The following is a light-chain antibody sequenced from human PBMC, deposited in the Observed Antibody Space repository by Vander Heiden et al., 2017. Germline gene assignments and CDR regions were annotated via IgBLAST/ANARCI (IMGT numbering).Light chain of an antibody. CDR1: QSLSSRY. CDR2: GAS. V-gene: IGKV3-20*01. Sequence: EIVLTQSPGTLPVSPGERATLPRRASQSLSSRYLAWYQQNPGQAPSLLIYGASSRATSIPDRFSGSGSGTDFTLTISRLEPEDFAVYYCQQYGEAFGQGTKVEIK. J-gene: IGKJ1*01. CDR3: QQYGEA.